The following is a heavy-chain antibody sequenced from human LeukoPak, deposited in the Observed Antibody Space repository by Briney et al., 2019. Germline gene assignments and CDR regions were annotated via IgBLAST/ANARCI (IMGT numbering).Heavy chain of an antibody. CDR1: GGTFSSHA. Sequence: SVKVSCKASGGTFSSHAISWVRQAPGQGLEWMGRIIPILGIANYAQKFQGRVTITANKSTSTAYMELRSLRSDDTAVYYCARDGVPYCSGGSCYLNWFDPWGQGTLVTVSS. D-gene: IGHD2-15*01. J-gene: IGHJ5*02. V-gene: IGHV1-69*04. CDR3: ARDGVPYCSGGSCYLNWFDP. CDR2: IIPILGIA.